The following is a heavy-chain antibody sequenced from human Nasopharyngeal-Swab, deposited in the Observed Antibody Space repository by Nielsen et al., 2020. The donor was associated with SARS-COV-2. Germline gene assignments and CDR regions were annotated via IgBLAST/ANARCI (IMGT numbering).Heavy chain of an antibody. CDR3: ARGVEVGVPYYYYGMDV. J-gene: IGHJ6*02. Sequence: GESLKISCAASGFTFSSYSMNWVRQAPGKGLEWVSFISSSSSYIYYADSVKGRFTISRDNAKNSLYLQMNSLRAEDTAVYYCARGVEVGVPYYYYGMDVWGQGTTVTVSS. CDR1: GFTFSSYS. D-gene: IGHD3-3*01. CDR2: ISSSSSYI. V-gene: IGHV3-21*01.